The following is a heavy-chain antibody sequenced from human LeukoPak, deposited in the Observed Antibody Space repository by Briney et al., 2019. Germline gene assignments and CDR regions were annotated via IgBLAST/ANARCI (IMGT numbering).Heavy chain of an antibody. J-gene: IGHJ4*02. CDR3: ARDRGTWNDDGFDY. Sequence: SETLSLTCTVSAYSISSGYYWGWIRQPPGKGLEWIGSLSHSGSTYYNPSLKSRVTISVDTSKNQFSLKLSSVTAADTAVYYCARDRGTWNDDGFDYWGQGTLVTVSS. CDR2: LSHSGST. V-gene: IGHV4-38-2*02. D-gene: IGHD1-1*01. CDR1: AYSISSGYY.